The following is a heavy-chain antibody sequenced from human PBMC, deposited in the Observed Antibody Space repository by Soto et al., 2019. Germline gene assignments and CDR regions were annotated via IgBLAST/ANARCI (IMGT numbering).Heavy chain of an antibody. V-gene: IGHV3-30*04. CDR1: GFTFSNFV. CDR2: TSYDGKNK. J-gene: IGHJ4*02. Sequence: QVQLVESGGGVVQPGGSLRLSCAASGFTFSNFVMHWVRQAPGKGLEWVAATSYDGKNKENADSVKGRFTTSRDNSKNTLYLQMNSLRHEDTAVYFCARERAIAATGIFYYWGQGTLVTVSS. D-gene: IGHD6-13*01. CDR3: ARERAIAATGIFYY.